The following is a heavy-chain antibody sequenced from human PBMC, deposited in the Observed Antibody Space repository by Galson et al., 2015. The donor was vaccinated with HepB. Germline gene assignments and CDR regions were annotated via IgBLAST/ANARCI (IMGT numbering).Heavy chain of an antibody. J-gene: IGHJ6*02. CDR1: GFTFSNAW. D-gene: IGHD5-24*01. V-gene: IGHV3-15*01. CDR2: IKSKTDGGTT. Sequence: SLRLSCAASGFTFSNAWMSWVRQAPGEGLEWVGRIKSKTDGGTTDYAAPVKGRFTISRDDSKNTLYLQMNSLKTEDTAVYYCTTEGDGYIPSGGGYYGMDVWGPGTTVTVSS. CDR3: TTEGDGYIPSGGGYYGMDV.